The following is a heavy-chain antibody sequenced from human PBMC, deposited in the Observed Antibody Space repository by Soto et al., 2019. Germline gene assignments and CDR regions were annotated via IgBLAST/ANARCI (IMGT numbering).Heavy chain of an antibody. Sequence: GGSLRLSCAASGFTSSSYSMNWVRQAPGKGLEWVSSISSSSSYIYYADSVKGRFTISRDNAKNSLYLQMNSLRAEDTAVYYCASTSTEYQLLYYGMDVWGQGTTVTVSS. V-gene: IGHV3-21*01. CDR2: ISSSSSYI. CDR3: ASTSTEYQLLYYGMDV. J-gene: IGHJ6*02. D-gene: IGHD2-2*01. CDR1: GFTSSSYS.